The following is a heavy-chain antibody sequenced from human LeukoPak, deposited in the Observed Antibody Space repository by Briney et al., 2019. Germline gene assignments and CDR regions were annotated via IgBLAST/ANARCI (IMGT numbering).Heavy chain of an antibody. CDR1: GFTFDDYA. CDR2: ISWNSGSI. V-gene: IGHV3-9*01. CDR3: ASSSTTWGFDY. D-gene: IGHD2-2*01. J-gene: IGHJ4*02. Sequence: GGSLRLSCRASGFTFDDYAMHWVRQAPGKGLEWVSGISWNSGSIGYTDSVKGRFTISRDNAKNSLYLQMNSLRAEDTALYYCASSSTTWGFDYWGQGTLVTDSS.